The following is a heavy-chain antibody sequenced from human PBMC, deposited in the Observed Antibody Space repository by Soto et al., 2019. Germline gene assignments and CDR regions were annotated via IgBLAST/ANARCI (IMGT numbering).Heavy chain of an antibody. CDR3: AKDGQYYYYGMDV. CDR2: ISYDGSNK. CDR1: GFTFSSYG. V-gene: IGHV3-30*18. Sequence: QVQLVESEGGVVQPGRSLRLSCAASGFTFSSYGMHWVRQAPGKGLEWVAVISYDGSNKYYADSVKGRFTISRDNSKNTLYLQMNSLRAEDTAVYYCAKDGQYYYYGMDVWGQGTTVTVSS. J-gene: IGHJ6*02.